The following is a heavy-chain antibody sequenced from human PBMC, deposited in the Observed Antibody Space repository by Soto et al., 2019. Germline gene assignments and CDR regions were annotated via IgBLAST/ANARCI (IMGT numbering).Heavy chain of an antibody. Sequence: QVQLVQSGAEVKKPGSSVKVSCKASGGTFSSYAISWVRQAPGQGLEWMGGIIPIFGTANYAQKFQGRVTITADESTSTAYMELSSLRSEDTAVYYCAKTYSSGWYRPPDYWGKGTLVTVSS. D-gene: IGHD6-19*01. J-gene: IGHJ4*02. V-gene: IGHV1-69*01. CDR1: GGTFSSYA. CDR2: IIPIFGTA. CDR3: AKTYSSGWYRPPDY.